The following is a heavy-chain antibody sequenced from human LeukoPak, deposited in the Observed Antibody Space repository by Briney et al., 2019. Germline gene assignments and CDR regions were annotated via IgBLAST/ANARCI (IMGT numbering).Heavy chain of an antibody. J-gene: IGHJ4*02. Sequence: GGSLRLSCAASGFTLSSYSMNWVRQAPGKGLEWVSSISSSSSYIYYADSVKGRFTISRDNAKNSLYLQMNSLRAEDTAVYYCARGITVAGLDYWGQGTLVTVSS. CDR3: ARGITVAGLDY. CDR1: GFTLSSYS. V-gene: IGHV3-21*01. CDR2: ISSSSSYI. D-gene: IGHD6-19*01.